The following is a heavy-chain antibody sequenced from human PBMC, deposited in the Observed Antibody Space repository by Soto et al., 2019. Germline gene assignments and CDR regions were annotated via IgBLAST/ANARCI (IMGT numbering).Heavy chain of an antibody. J-gene: IGHJ4*02. CDR1: GLTFSNYA. Sequence: EVQLLESGGGLVQPGGSLRLSCAASGLTFSNYAMNWVRQAPGKGLQWVSAISGSGSSTKYADFVKGLFTISRDNSKSTLSLQRNSLRVEDTAVYFCARGFATTGYLVDYWGQGTLVTVSP. CDR2: ISGSGSST. CDR3: ARGFATTGYLVDY. V-gene: IGHV3-23*01. D-gene: IGHD3-9*01.